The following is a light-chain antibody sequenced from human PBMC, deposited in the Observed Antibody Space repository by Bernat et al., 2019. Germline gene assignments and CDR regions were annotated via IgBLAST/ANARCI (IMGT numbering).Light chain of an antibody. Sequence: DIQLTQSPSTLSASVGGRVTITCRASQSVNGWLAWYQQKPGKAPKLLIYKASTLESGVPSRFSGSGSGTEFTLTISNLQPDDFATYYCQQWHRNSLTFGRGTRVEI. CDR1: QSVNGW. V-gene: IGKV1-5*03. CDR3: QQWHRNSLT. J-gene: IGKJ1*01. CDR2: KAS.